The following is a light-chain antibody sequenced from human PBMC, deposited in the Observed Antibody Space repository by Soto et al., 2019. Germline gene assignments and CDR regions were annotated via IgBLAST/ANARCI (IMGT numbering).Light chain of an antibody. Sequence: EIELTQSPSTMSFSPGERATLSCRASQSISSCYLACYQQKPDQAPSLLFYGASSRSTGIPNMCSGSASGTDFTINISRLEPEYFALYYCQTYGSSRFTFGPGTKVDIK. CDR2: GAS. J-gene: IGKJ3*01. CDR1: QSISSCY. CDR3: QTYGSSRFT. V-gene: IGKV3-20*01.